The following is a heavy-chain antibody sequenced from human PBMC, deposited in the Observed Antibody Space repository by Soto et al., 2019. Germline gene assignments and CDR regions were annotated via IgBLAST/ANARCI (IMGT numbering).Heavy chain of an antibody. Sequence: QVQLVESGGGVVQPGGSLRLSCAASGFTFRNHAMHWVRQAPGKGLEFLAVIAYDGSNAFYRDSVKGLFTISRDNSKNTLYLHMNSLRSEDTGVYYCARGDREDILVVVGARPGEYGIDIWGQGTTVTVSS. CDR2: IAYDGSNA. V-gene: IGHV3-30-3*01. CDR3: ARGDREDILVVVGARPGEYGIDI. D-gene: IGHD2-15*01. CDR1: GFTFRNHA. J-gene: IGHJ6*02.